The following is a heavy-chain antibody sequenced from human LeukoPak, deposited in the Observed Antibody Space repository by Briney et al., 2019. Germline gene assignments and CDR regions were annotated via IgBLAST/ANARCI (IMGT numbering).Heavy chain of an antibody. V-gene: IGHV1-2*02. D-gene: IGHD1-26*01. CDR2: INPNSGGT. CDR1: GYTFTSYD. CDR3: ARPPYPIVGDLYYFDY. Sequence: GASVKVSCKASGYTFTSYDINWVRQATGQGLEWMGWINPNSGGTNYAQKFQGRVTMTRDTSISTAYMELSRLRSDDTAVCYCARPPYPIVGDLYYFDYWGQGTLVTVSS. J-gene: IGHJ4*02.